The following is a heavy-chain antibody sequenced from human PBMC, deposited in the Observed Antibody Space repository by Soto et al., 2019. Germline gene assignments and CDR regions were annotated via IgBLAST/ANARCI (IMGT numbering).Heavy chain of an antibody. CDR2: IGYSGST. V-gene: IGHV4-61*01. Sequence: SETLSLTCSVSGGSVSSGSYFWSWIRQPPGKGLEWIGVIGYSGSTNYNPSLKSRVTISVETAKNECSLRMSSVTAADTAVYYCASPNIGYWGQGTLVTVSS. CDR3: ASPNIGY. J-gene: IGHJ4*02. CDR1: GGSVSSGSYF.